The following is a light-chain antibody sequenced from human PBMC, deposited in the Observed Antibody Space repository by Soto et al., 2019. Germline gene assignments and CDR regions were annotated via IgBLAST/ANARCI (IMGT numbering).Light chain of an antibody. J-gene: IGKJ5*01. V-gene: IGKV3-11*01. CDR3: QQRNIWPRVT. Sequence: EISVKQSTANLSLSPGAPDNLSYRASPSVANFVAWYQQKPGQAPRLLIYGAFNRATGIPARFSGSGSGTDFTLTISSLEPEDSAVYYCQQRNIWPRVTFGHGTRLEIK. CDR2: GAF. CDR1: PSVANF.